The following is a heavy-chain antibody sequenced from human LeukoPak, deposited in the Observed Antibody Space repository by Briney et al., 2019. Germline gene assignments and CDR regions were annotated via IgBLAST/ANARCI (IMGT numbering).Heavy chain of an antibody. J-gene: IGHJ4*02. D-gene: IGHD3-10*01. CDR1: GFTFSSYA. Sequence: GSLRLSCAASGFTFSSYAMSWVRQAPGKGLEGFSAISGSGGSTYYADSVKGRFTISRDNSKNTLYLQMNSLRAEDTAVYYCARESTMVRGVLDYWGQGTLVTVSS. V-gene: IGHV3-23*01. CDR2: ISGSGGST. CDR3: ARESTMVRGVLDY.